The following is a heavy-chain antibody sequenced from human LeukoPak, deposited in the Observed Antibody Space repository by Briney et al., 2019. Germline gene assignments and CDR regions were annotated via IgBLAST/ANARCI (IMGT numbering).Heavy chain of an antibody. D-gene: IGHD4-17*01. V-gene: IGHV3-7*05. Sequence: GGSLRLSCAASGFTFSSYSMNWVRQAPGKGLEWVANINQDGGEKYYVDSVKGRFTISRDNAKNSLYLQMNSLRAEDTAVYYCARDKAYGDSEDFWGQGTLVTVSS. J-gene: IGHJ4*02. CDR2: INQDGGEK. CDR3: ARDKAYGDSEDF. CDR1: GFTFSSYS.